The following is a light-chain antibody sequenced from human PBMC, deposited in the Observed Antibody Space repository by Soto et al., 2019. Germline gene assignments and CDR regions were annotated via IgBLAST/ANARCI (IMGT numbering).Light chain of an antibody. J-gene: IGLJ2*01. CDR1: SSDVGGYNY. Sequence: QSALTQPRSVSGSPGQSVTISCTGTSSDVGGYNYVSWYQQHPGKAPKLMIYDVSKRPSGVPDRFSGSKSGNTASLTISGLQAEDDADYYCCSYAGSYNVVFGGGTKVTVL. CDR3: CSYAGSYNVV. V-gene: IGLV2-11*01. CDR2: DVS.